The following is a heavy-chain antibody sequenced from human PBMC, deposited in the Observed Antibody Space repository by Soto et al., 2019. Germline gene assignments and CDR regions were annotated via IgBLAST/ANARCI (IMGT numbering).Heavy chain of an antibody. V-gene: IGHV3-23*01. Sequence: GGSLRLSCAASGFTFSSYAMSWVRQAPGKGLEWVSAISGSGGSTYYADSVKGRFTISRDNSKNTLYLQMNSLRAEDTAVYYCAKDSLVEWLRGTYNWFDPWGQGTLVTVSS. CDR2: ISGSGGST. CDR3: AKDSLVEWLRGTYNWFDP. D-gene: IGHD5-12*01. J-gene: IGHJ5*02. CDR1: GFTFSSYA.